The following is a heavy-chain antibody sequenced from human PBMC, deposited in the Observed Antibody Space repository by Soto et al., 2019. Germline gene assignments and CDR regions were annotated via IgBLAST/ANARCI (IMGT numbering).Heavy chain of an antibody. CDR1: GGSISNYY. J-gene: IGHJ5*02. CDR2: IYYSGTT. Sequence: SETLSLTCTVSGGSISNYYWSWIRQPPGNGLEWIGFIYYSGTTNYNPSLKSRVTISVDTSKNQFSLNLSSVTAADTAMYYCARAGVATIYPGNNWFDPWGQGTLVTVSS. CDR3: ARAGVATIYPGNNWFDP. D-gene: IGHD5-12*01. V-gene: IGHV4-59*08.